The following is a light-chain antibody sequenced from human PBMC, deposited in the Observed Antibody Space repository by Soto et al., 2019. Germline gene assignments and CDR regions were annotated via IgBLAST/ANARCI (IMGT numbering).Light chain of an antibody. CDR3: QQYNNWPWT. CDR2: GAS. J-gene: IGKJ1*01. Sequence: EIVMTQSPATLSVSPGERATLSCRAGQSIRSNLAWYQQKAGQAPRLLIYGASTRATGIPARFSGSGSGTEFTLSISSLQSEDFALYYCQQYNNWPWTFGQGTKVEIK. V-gene: IGKV3-15*01. CDR1: QSIRSN.